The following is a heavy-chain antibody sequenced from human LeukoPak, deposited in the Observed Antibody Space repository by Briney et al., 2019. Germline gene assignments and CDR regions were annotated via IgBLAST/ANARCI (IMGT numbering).Heavy chain of an antibody. D-gene: IGHD1-26*01. CDR3: ARGGSYTSFGFDY. V-gene: IGHV3-53*01. J-gene: IGHJ4*02. CDR1: GFIVSSTS. CDR2: IYGGGGT. Sequence: GGSLRLSCAASGFIVSSTSMSWVRQAPGKGLEWVSLIYGGGGTYYADSVKGRFTISRDNSKNTLYLQMNSLRAEDTAVYYCARGGSYTSFGFDYWGQGTLVTVSS.